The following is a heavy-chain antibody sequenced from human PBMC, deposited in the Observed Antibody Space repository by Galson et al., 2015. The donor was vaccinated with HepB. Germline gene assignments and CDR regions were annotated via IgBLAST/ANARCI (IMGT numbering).Heavy chain of an antibody. J-gene: IGHJ4*02. V-gene: IGHV3-15*01. CDR2: IKSKTDGGTT. CDR3: TSPYYYDSGGYYNY. CDR1: GLTFSTAW. Sequence: SLRLSCAASGLTFSTAWMTWVRRAPGKGLEWVGRIKSKTDGGTTDYAAPVKGRFTISRDDSKNTLYLQMNSLKTEDTAVYYCTSPYYYDSGGYYNYWGQGTLVTVSS. D-gene: IGHD3-22*01.